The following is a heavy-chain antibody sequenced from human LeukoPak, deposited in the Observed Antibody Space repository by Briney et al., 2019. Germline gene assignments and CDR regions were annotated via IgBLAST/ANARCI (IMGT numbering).Heavy chain of an antibody. J-gene: IGHJ3*01. CDR3: ARASNRAFDA. CDR2: TYYRSKWGS. D-gene: IGHD1-14*01. Sequence: SQTLSLTCAISGDSVSSEDAAWNWIRQSPSRGLEWLGRTYYRSKWGSDYAVSVKSRVTVNPDPSKNQFSLQLNPVTPEDTAVYFCARASNRAFDAWGQGTVVIVSS. V-gene: IGHV6-1*01. CDR1: GDSVSSEDAA.